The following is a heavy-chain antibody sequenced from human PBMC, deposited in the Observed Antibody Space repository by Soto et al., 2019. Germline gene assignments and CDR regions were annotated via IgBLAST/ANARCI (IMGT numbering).Heavy chain of an antibody. CDR3: AHRRFAKYSSLPADSDY. J-gene: IGHJ4*02. CDR1: GFSLNSSGVG. D-gene: IGHD6-6*01. V-gene: IGHV2-5*01. CDR2: IYWNDEM. Sequence: QISLKESGPTLVKPTQTLTLTCTFSGFSLNSSGVGVGWIRQPPGKALEWLVLIYWNDEMHYSPSLKSRLTITEDASKHQVVLTVTNMDPVDTATYYCAHRRFAKYSSLPADSDYWGQGILVTVSS.